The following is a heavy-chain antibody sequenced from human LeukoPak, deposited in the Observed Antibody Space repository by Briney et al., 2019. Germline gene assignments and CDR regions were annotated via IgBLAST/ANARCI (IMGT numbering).Heavy chain of an antibody. CDR2: IKSKTDGGTT. Sequence: GGSLRLSCAASGFTFSNAWMSWVRQAPGKGLEWVGRIKSKTDGGTTDYAAPVKGRFTISRDDSKNTLYLQMNSLKTEDTAVYYCTTDPPPIQLWSEVLDYWGQGTLVTVSS. V-gene: IGHV3-15*01. CDR1: GFTFSNAW. J-gene: IGHJ4*02. CDR3: TTDPPPIQLWSEVLDY. D-gene: IGHD5-18*01.